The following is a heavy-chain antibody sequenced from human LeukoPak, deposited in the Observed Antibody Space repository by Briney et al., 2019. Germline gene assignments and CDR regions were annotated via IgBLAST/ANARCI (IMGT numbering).Heavy chain of an antibody. D-gene: IGHD3-10*01. J-gene: IGHJ4*02. Sequence: GASVKVSCKASGYTFTGYYMHWVGQAPGQGLECMGWINPNSGGTNYAQKFQGRVTMTRDTSISTAYMELSRLRSDDTAVYYCARQTGTTMVRVDYWGQGTLVTVSS. V-gene: IGHV1-2*02. CDR2: INPNSGGT. CDR1: GYTFTGYY. CDR3: ARQTGTTMVRVDY.